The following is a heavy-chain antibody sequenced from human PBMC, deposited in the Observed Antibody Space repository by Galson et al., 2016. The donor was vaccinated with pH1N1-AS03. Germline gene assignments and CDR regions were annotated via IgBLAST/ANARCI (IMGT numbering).Heavy chain of an antibody. CDR3: ARAAPFDP. CDR2: ISPYNGNT. CDR1: GYTFPNFG. V-gene: IGHV1-18*04. J-gene: IGHJ5*02. Sequence: QSGAEVKKPGSSVKVSCKASGYTFPNFGMSWVRQAPGQGLEWMGWISPYNGNTQYAQRLEGRVTMTTDTSTNTAYLELRSLTYDDTAVYYCARAAPFDPWGHGTLVIVSS. D-gene: IGHD2-15*01.